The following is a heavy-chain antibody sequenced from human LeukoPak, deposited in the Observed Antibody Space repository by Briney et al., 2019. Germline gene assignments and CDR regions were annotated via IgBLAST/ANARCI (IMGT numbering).Heavy chain of an antibody. D-gene: IGHD3-3*01. CDR3: ARDGRFLEWNSYYYYYGMDV. J-gene: IGHJ6*02. V-gene: IGHV4-59*01. CDR2: IYYSGST. Sequence: SETLSLTCTVSGGSISSYYWSWIRQPPGKGLEWIGYIYYSGSTNYNPSLKSRVTISVDTSKNQFSLKLSSVTAADTAVYYCARDGRFLEWNSYYYYYGMDVWGQGTTVTVSS. CDR1: GGSISSYY.